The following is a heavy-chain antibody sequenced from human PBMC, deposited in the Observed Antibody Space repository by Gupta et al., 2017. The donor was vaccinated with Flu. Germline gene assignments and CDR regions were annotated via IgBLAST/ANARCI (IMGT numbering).Heavy chain of an antibody. CDR3: AKSVGVDILTGYYTYYYYGMDV. J-gene: IGHJ6*02. D-gene: IGHD3-9*01. Sequence: QVQLVESGGGVVQPGRSLRLSCAASGFTFSSYGMHWVRQAPGKGLEWVAVISYDGSNKYYADSVKGRFTISRDNSKNTLYLQMNSLRAEDTAVYYCAKSVGVDILTGYYTYYYYGMDVWGQGTTVTVSS. V-gene: IGHV3-30*18. CDR1: GFTFSSYG. CDR2: ISYDGSNK.